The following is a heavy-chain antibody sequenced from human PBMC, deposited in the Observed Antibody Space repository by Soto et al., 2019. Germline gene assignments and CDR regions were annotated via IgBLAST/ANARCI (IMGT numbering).Heavy chain of an antibody. CDR2: FDPEDGET. CDR1: GYTLTELS. CDR3: ATMSVSAAAGSWYFDY. Sequence: GASVKVSCKVSGYTLTELSMHWVRQAPGKGLEWMGGFDPEDGETIYAQKFQGRVTMTEDTSTDTAYMELSSLRSEDTAVYSCATMSVSAAAGSWYFDYWDQGTLVTVSS. V-gene: IGHV1-24*01. J-gene: IGHJ4*02. D-gene: IGHD6-13*01.